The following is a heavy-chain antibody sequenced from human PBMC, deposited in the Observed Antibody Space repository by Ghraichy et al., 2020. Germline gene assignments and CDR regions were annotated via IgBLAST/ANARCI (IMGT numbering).Heavy chain of an antibody. J-gene: IGHJ2*01. CDR2: IWYDGSNK. CDR3: ASKEEIYGDYWYFDL. V-gene: IGHV3-33*01. D-gene: IGHD4-17*01. CDR1: GFTFSSYG. Sequence: GGSLRLSCAASGFTFSSYGMHWVRQAPGKGLEWVAVIWYDGSNKYYADSVKGRFTISRDNSKNTLYLQMNSLRAEDTAVYYCASKEEIYGDYWYFDLWGRGTLVTVSS.